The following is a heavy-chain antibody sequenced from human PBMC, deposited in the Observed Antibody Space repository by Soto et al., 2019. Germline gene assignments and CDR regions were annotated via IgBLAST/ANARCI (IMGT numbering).Heavy chain of an antibody. D-gene: IGHD3-10*01. J-gene: IGHJ4*02. CDR2: IVPVCGTA. V-gene: IGHV1-69*01. Sequence: QVQLVQSGAEVKKPGSSVKVSCKASGGTSNNNANSWVRQAPGQGLEWMGGIVPVCGTANYAQKFRGRVRITADDSTRTLNMELSSLRSDDTAVYYCATLQGSGTYYDDDYWGQGTLVTVSS. CDR1: GGTSNNNA. CDR3: ATLQGSGTYYDDDY.